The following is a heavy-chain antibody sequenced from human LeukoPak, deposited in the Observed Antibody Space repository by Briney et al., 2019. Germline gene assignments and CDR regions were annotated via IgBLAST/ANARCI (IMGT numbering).Heavy chain of an antibody. D-gene: IGHD3-22*01. V-gene: IGHV1-69*13. CDR2: IIPIFGTA. Sequence: SVKVSCKASGGTFSSYAISWVRQAPGQGLEWMGGIIPIFGTANYAQKFQGRATITADESTSTAYMELSSLRSEDTAVYYCARGDLNYYDSSGWPAFDIWGQGTMVTVSS. CDR3: ARGDLNYYDSSGWPAFDI. CDR1: GGTFSSYA. J-gene: IGHJ3*02.